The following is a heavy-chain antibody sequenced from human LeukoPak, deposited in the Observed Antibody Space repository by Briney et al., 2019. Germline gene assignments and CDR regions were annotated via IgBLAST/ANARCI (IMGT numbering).Heavy chain of an antibody. CDR1: GFTFSSYS. V-gene: IGHV3-21*01. CDR3: ARDYLVVPAAMWWFDP. CDR2: ISSSGSNM. D-gene: IGHD2-2*01. J-gene: IGHJ5*02. Sequence: GGSLRLSCAASGFTFSSYSMNWFRQAPGKGLEWVSSISSSGSNMFYADSVKGRFTVSRDNAKNSLYLQMNSLRAEDTALYYCARDYLVVPAAMWWFDPRGQGTLVTVSS.